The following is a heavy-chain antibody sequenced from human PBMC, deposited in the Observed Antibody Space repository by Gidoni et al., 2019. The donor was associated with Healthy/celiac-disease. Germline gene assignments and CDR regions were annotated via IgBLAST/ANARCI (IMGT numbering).Heavy chain of an antibody. CDR1: GFTFSNAW. D-gene: IGHD2-21*02. Sequence: EVQLVESGGGLVKPGGSLRLSCAASGFTFSNAWMSWVRQAPGKGLEWVGRIKSKTDGGTTDYAAPVKGRFTISRDDSKNTLYLQMNSLKTEDTAVYYCTTDAYCGGDCYSYDYWGQGTLVTVSS. J-gene: IGHJ4*02. CDR2: IKSKTDGGTT. CDR3: TTDAYCGGDCYSYDY. V-gene: IGHV3-15*01.